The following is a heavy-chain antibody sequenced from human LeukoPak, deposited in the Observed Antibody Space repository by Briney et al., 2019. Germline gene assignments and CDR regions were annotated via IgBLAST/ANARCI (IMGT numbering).Heavy chain of an antibody. CDR3: AKDCYFDWLCSKDY. J-gene: IGHJ4*02. D-gene: IGHD3-9*01. CDR2: ISGSGGST. V-gene: IGHV3-23*01. CDR1: GFTFSAYS. Sequence: PGRSLTLSCAASGFTFSAYSMHWVRQAPGKGLEWVSAISGSGGSTYYADSVKGRFTISRDNSKNTLYLQMNSLRAEDTAVYYCAKDCYFDWLCSKDYWGQGTLVTVSS.